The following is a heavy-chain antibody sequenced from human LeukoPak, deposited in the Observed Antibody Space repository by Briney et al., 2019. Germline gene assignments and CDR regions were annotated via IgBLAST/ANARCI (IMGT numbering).Heavy chain of an antibody. D-gene: IGHD6-13*01. CDR2: INPNNGGT. V-gene: IGHV1-2*02. Sequence: ASVKVSCKASRYIFTSYYIYWVRQAPGQGLEWMGWINPNNGGTKYAQKFHGRVTMTSDTSISTAYMELSRLRFDDTAMYYCARDRGSSWFADYWGQGTLVTVSS. CDR3: ARDRGSSWFADY. CDR1: RYIFTSYY. J-gene: IGHJ4*02.